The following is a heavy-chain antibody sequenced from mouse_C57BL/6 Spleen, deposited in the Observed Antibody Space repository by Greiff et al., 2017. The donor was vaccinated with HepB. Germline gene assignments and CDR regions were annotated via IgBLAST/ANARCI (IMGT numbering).Heavy chain of an antibody. CDR3: ARGGDYYGSSYGGAMDY. Sequence: VQLQQSGAELVRPGTSVKMSCKASGYTFTNYWIGWAKQRPGHGLEWIGDIYPGGGYTNYNEKFKGKATLTADKSSSTAYMQFSSLTSEDSAIYYCARGGDYYGSSYGGAMDYWGQGTSVTVSS. D-gene: IGHD1-1*01. CDR2: IYPGGGYT. CDR1: GYTFTNYW. V-gene: IGHV1-63*01. J-gene: IGHJ4*01.